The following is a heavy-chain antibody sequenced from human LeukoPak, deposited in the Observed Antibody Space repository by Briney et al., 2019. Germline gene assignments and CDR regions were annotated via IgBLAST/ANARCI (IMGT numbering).Heavy chain of an antibody. V-gene: IGHV4-34*01. CDR1: GGSFRGYY. Sequence: PSETLSLTCAVYGGSFRGYYWSWIRQPPGKGLGWIGEINHSGSTNYNPSLKSRVTISVDTSKNQFSLKLSSVTAADTAVYYCARRTGSADYWGQGTLVTVSS. J-gene: IGHJ4*02. CDR2: INHSGST. D-gene: IGHD3/OR15-3a*01. CDR3: ARRTGSADY.